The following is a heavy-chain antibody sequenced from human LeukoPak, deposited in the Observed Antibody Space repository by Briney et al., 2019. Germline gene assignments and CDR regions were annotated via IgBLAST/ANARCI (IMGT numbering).Heavy chain of an antibody. CDR1: GFTFSSYA. V-gene: IGHV3-23*01. J-gene: IGHJ4*02. D-gene: IGHD3-10*01. CDR2: ISGSGGST. CDR3: AKGSSSGRPYFFDY. Sequence: GSLRLSCAASGFTFSSYAMSWVRQAPGKGLEWVSAISGSGGSTYYADAVKGRFTISRDNSKTTLYLEMNSLRAEDTAVYYCAKGSSSGRPYFFDYWGQGSLVAVSS.